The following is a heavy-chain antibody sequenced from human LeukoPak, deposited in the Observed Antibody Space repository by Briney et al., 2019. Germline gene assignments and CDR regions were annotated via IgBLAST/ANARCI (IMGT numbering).Heavy chain of an antibody. Sequence: GGSLRLSCAASGFTFSSYGMHWVRQAPGKGLEWVAVISYDGSNKYYADSVKGRFTISRDNSKNTLYLQMNSLRAEDTAVYYCAKDIAAAGKPHYYYYGMDVWGQGTTVTVSS. CDR1: GFTFSSYG. CDR2: ISYDGSNK. J-gene: IGHJ6*02. CDR3: AKDIAAAGKPHYYYYGMDV. V-gene: IGHV3-30*18. D-gene: IGHD6-13*01.